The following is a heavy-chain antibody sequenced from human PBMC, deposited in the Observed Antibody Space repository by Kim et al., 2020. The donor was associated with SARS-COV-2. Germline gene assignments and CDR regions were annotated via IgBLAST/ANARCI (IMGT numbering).Heavy chain of an antibody. V-gene: IGHV3-23*01. CDR2: IFASDGNS. CDR3: VRQGLDG. CDR1: GFSFNNYN. Sequence: GGSLRLSCAASGFSFNNYNTDWVRQAPGKGLEWVSTIFASDGNSYYADSVRGRFNISRDKSNRMVYLRMKALRADDTAVLHCVRQGLDGWGKGPTGSVSS. J-gene: IGHJ6*03.